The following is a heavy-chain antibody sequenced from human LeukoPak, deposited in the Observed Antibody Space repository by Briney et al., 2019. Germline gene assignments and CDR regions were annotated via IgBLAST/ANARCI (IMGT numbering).Heavy chain of an antibody. J-gene: IGHJ4*02. D-gene: IGHD6-6*01. CDR2: IRYDGSNK. CDR1: GFTFSSYG. V-gene: IGHV3-30*02. Sequence: QSGGSLRLSCAASGFTFSSYGMHWVRQAPGKGLEWVAFIRYDGSNKYYADSVKGRFTISRDNSKNTLYLQMNSLRAEDTAVYYCAKARLSAGRSDYWGQGTLVTVSS. CDR3: AKARLSAGRSDY.